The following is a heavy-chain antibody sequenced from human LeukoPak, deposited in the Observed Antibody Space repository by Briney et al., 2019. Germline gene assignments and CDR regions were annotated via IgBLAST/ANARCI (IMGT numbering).Heavy chain of an antibody. D-gene: IGHD3-22*01. Sequence: QPGRSLRLSCAASGFTLSSYAMHWVRQAPGKGLEWVAVISYDGSNKYYADSVKGRFTISRDNSKNTLYLQVNSLRAEDTAVYYCARGAYYYNTSGYIHSGWFDPWGQGTLVTVSS. CDR3: ARGAYYYNTSGYIHSGWFDP. CDR1: GFTLSSYA. CDR2: ISYDGSNK. V-gene: IGHV3-30*14. J-gene: IGHJ5*02.